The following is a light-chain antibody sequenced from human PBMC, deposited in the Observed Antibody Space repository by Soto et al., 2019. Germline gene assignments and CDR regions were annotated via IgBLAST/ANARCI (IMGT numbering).Light chain of an antibody. V-gene: IGLV1-40*01. J-gene: IGLJ1*01. CDR3: QSYDASLSGYV. CDR2: GNT. CDR1: SSNIGARYD. Sequence: QSVLTQPPSVSGAPGQRVSISCIGSSSNIGARYDVHWYQQLPGTAPKLLIYGNTNRPSGVPDRFSGSKSDTSASLVITGLHAEDEADYYCQSYDASLSGYVFGTGTKLTVL.